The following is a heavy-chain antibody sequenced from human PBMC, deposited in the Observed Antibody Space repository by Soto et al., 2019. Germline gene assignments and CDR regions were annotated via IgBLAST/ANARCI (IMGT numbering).Heavy chain of an antibody. J-gene: IGHJ4*02. D-gene: IGHD6-19*01. V-gene: IGHV3-23*01. CDR3: AKERSSGWSFDY. CDR2: ISGSGDST. CDR1: GFTFSPYY. Sequence: GGSLRLSCAASGFTFSPYYMSWVRQAPGKGLEWVSGISGSGDSTYYADSVKGRFTVSRDNSKNTLYLQMNSLRAEDTAVFYCAKERSSGWSFDYWGKGTLVTVYS.